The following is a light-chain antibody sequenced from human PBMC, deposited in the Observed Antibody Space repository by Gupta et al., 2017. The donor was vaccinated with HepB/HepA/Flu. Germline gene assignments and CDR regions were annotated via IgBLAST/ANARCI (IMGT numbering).Light chain of an antibody. CDR1: SSDVGAYNY. Sequence: SALTQPASVSGSPCPSSTISFTGTSSDVGAYNYFSWHQPPPAKAPNLMIYDFTSRPAGVAIRFSASESGNTASLTISARTEEDEADYYANSDTTSSNWVFGGGTKLTVL. CDR2: DFT. V-gene: IGLV2-14*01. CDR3: NSDTTSSNWV. J-gene: IGLJ3*02.